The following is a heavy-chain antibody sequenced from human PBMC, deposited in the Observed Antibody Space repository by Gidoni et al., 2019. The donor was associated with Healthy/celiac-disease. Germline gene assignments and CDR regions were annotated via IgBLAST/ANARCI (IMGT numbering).Heavy chain of an antibody. D-gene: IGHD4-17*01. CDR1: GYSVTSYW. Sequence: EVQLVQSGAEATKPGQSLKISCKGSGYSVTSYWMGWVRSLPGKSLEWMGIIYPGDSDTRYSPSFQGQVTISADKSISTAYLQWSSLKASDTAMYYCARPAATVTLIDAFDIWGQGTMVTVSS. CDR2: IYPGDSDT. V-gene: IGHV5-51*01. CDR3: ARPAATVTLIDAFDI. J-gene: IGHJ3*02.